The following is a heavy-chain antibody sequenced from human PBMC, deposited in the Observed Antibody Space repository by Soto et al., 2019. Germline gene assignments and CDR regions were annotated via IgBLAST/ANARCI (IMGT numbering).Heavy chain of an antibody. CDR1: GVSLSSTHW. CDR3: ARDPYYYGSGDKGGFDP. CDR2: IYHTGST. J-gene: IGHJ5*02. Sequence: SETLSLTCAVSGVSLSSTHWWSWVRQPPRKGLEWIGDIYHTGSTNYNPSLKSRVTISVDKSNNQFSLNLSSVTAADTAVYYCARDPYYYGSGDKGGFDPWGQGTLVTVSS. D-gene: IGHD3-10*01. V-gene: IGHV4-4*02.